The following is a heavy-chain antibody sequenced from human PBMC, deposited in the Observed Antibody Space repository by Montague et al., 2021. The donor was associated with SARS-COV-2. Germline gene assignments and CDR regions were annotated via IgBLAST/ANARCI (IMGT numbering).Heavy chain of an antibody. J-gene: IGHJ5*02. CDR1: GGSVSSGNHY. Sequence: SETLSLTCTVSGGSVSSGNHYWSWIRQPPGKGLEWIGYIYYSGSTNYNPSLKSRVTISVDTSKNQFSLKLSSVTAADTAVYYCARMPMGSGSYWFDPWGQGTLVTVSS. V-gene: IGHV4-61*01. CDR2: IYYSGST. D-gene: IGHD3-10*01. CDR3: ARMPMGSGSYWFDP.